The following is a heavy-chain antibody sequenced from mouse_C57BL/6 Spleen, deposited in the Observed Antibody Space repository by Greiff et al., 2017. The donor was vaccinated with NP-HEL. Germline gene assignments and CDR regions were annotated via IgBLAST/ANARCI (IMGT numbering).Heavy chain of an antibody. CDR2: IHPSDSDT. J-gene: IGHJ4*01. CDR1: GYTFTSYW. CDR3: AIMGANWDEAMDY. D-gene: IGHD4-1*01. V-gene: IGHV1-74*01. Sequence: VQLQQPGAELVKPGASVKVSCKASGYTFTSYWMHWVKQRPGQGLEWIGRIHPSDSDTNYNQKFKGKATLTVDKSSSTAYMQLSSLTSEDAAVYYCAIMGANWDEAMDYWGQGTSVTVSS.